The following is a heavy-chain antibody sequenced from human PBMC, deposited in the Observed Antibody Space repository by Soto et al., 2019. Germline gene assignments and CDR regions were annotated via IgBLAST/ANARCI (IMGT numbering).Heavy chain of an antibody. V-gene: IGHV1-2*02. CDR3: XXXXXXXXXXXXXH. CDR2: ITPDSGDT. Sequence: QVQLVQSGAEVKKSGASVKVSCKASGXTFXXXXXXXXRQXXGQGLEWMGWITPDSGDTKYAQKFQGRVTMTRDTSISTVYMELXXXXXXXXXXXXXXXXXXXXXXXXXXHWGQGTLVSVSS. CDR1: GXTFXXXX. J-gene: IGHJ5*02.